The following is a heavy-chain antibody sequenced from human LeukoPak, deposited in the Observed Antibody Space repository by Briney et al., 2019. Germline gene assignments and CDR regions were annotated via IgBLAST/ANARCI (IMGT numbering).Heavy chain of an antibody. CDR2: INHSGST. CDR1: GGSFSPYY. Sequence: SETLSLTCAVYGGSFSPYYWSWIRQPPGKGLEWIGEINHSGSTNYNPSLKSRVTISVDTSKNQFSLRLSSVPAADMAVYYCARGGFYCGGDCYVDYWGQGTLVTVSS. V-gene: IGHV4-34*01. D-gene: IGHD2-21*02. CDR3: ARGGFYCGGDCYVDY. J-gene: IGHJ4*02.